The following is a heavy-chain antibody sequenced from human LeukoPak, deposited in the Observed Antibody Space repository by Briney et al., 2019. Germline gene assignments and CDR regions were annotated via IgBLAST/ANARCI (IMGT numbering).Heavy chain of an antibody. CDR3: ERAPTVITIFGVVTADYGMDV. V-gene: IGHV1-46*01. CDR2: INPSGGST. J-gene: IGHJ6*02. Sequence: ASVNVSCKASGYTFTSYYMHWVRQAPGHGLEWMGLINPSGGSTSYAHKFQGRVTMTRDTSTSTVYMELSSLRSEDTAVYYCERAPTVITIFGVVTADYGMDVWGQGTTVTVSS. CDR1: GYTFTSYY. D-gene: IGHD3-3*01.